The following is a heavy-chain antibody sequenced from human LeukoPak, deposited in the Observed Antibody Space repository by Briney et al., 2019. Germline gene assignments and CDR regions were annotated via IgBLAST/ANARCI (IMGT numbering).Heavy chain of an antibody. CDR3: ARGIQLTLAAHAFDI. CDR1: GFIVSNNY. J-gene: IGHJ3*02. D-gene: IGHD1-1*01. CDR2: IYSGGGT. V-gene: IGHV3-53*01. Sequence: GGSLRLSCAASGFIVSNNYMSWVRQAPGKGLEWVSVIYSGGGTYSAGSVKGRFTISRDNSKNTLYFQMNNLRAEDTAVYYCARGIQLTLAAHAFDIWGPGAMVTVSS.